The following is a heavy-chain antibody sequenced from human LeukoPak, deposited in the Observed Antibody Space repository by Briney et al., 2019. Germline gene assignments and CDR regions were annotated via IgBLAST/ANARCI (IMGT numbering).Heavy chain of an antibody. CDR2: IYYSGST. D-gene: IGHD3-9*01. V-gene: IGHV4-59*01. J-gene: IGHJ4*02. CDR3: AREGAGYPY. CDR1: GDSISSYY. Sequence: SETLSLTCAVSGDSISSYYWSWIRQPPGKGLEWIGYIYYSGSTNYNPSLKSRVTISVDTSKNQFSLKLSSVTAADTAVYYCAREGAGYPYWGQGTLVTVSS.